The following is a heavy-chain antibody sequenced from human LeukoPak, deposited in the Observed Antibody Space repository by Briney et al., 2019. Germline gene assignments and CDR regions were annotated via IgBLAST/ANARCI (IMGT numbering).Heavy chain of an antibody. V-gene: IGHV3-53*01. CDR2: IYSGGST. CDR1: GFTFSSYG. J-gene: IGHJ4*02. D-gene: IGHD5-24*01. Sequence: GGSLRLSCAASGFTFSSYGMHWVRQAPGKGLEWVSVIYSGGSTYYAGSVKGRFTISRDNSKNTLYLQMNSLRVEDTAVYYCARDPGYNNLDWGQGTLVTVSS. CDR3: ARDPGYNNLD.